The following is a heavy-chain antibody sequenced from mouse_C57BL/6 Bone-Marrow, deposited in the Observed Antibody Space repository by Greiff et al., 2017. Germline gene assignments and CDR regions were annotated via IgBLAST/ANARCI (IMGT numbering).Heavy chain of an antibody. J-gene: IGHJ2*01. D-gene: IGHD2-12*01. CDR3: ARSGYSGYFDY. Sequence: VQLQQSGAELARPGASVKMSCKASGYTFTSYGISWVKQRTGQGLEWIGEIYPRSGNTYYNEKFKGKATLTADKSSSTAYMELRSLTSEDSSVYFCARSGYSGYFDYWGQGTTLTVSS. CDR2: IYPRSGNT. CDR1: GYTFTSYG. V-gene: IGHV1-81*01.